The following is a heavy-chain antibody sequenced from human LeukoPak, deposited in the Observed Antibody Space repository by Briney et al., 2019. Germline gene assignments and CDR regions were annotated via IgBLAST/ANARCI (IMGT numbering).Heavy chain of an antibody. D-gene: IGHD4-11*01. CDR1: GGTFISYA. J-gene: IGHJ5*02. CDR2: IIPIFGTA. V-gene: IGHV1-69*13. CDR3: ARAVTTVGNWFDP. Sequence: GASVKVSCKASGGTFISYAISWVRQAPGQGLEWMGGIIPIFGTANYAQKFQGRVTITADESTSTAYMELSSLRSEDTAVYYCARAVTTVGNWFDPWGQGTLVTVSS.